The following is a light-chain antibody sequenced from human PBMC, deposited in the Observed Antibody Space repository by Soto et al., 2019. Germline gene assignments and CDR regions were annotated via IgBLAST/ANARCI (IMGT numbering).Light chain of an antibody. CDR2: SNN. CDR3: AAWDDSLSGVV. V-gene: IGLV1-47*02. Sequence: QSVLTQPPSASGTPGQRVTIPCSGISSNIGSNYVYWYQQLPGTAPKLLIYSNNQRPSGVPDRFSGSKPGTSASLAISGRRSEDEANYYCAAWDDSLSGVVFGGGTKLTVL. J-gene: IGLJ2*01. CDR1: SSNIGSNY.